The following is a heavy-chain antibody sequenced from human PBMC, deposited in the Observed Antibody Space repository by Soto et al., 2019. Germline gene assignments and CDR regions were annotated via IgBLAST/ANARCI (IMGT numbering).Heavy chain of an antibody. V-gene: IGHV3-9*01. CDR1: GFTFDDYA. CDR2: ISWNSGSI. Sequence: GGSLRLSCAASGFTFDDYAMHWVRQAPGKGLEWVSGISWNSGSIGYADSVKGRFTISRDNAKNSLYLQMNSLRAEDTALYYCAKDTGPILYSYGSKTDDAFDIWGQGTMVTVSS. D-gene: IGHD5-18*01. J-gene: IGHJ3*02. CDR3: AKDTGPILYSYGSKTDDAFDI.